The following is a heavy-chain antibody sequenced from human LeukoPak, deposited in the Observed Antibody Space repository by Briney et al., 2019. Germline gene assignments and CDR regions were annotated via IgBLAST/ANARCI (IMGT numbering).Heavy chain of an antibody. V-gene: IGHV4-4*07. CDR3: ARDNTYYYGSGSVFLDY. J-gene: IGHJ4*02. D-gene: IGHD3-10*01. CDR2: IYTSGST. CDR1: GGSISSYY. Sequence: PSETLSLTCTVSGGSISSYYWSWIRQPAGKGLGWIGRIYTSGSTNYNPSLKSRVTMSVDTSKNQFSLKLSSVTAADTAVYYCARDNTYYYGSGSVFLDYWGQGTLVTVSS.